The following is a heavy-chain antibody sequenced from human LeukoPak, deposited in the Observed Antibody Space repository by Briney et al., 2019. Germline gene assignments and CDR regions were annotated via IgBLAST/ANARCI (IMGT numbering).Heavy chain of an antibody. CDR2: IIPILGIA. CDR3: ARDHYSNYWFDP. J-gene: IGHJ5*02. V-gene: IGHV1-69*04. CDR1: GGTFSSYA. D-gene: IGHD4-11*01. Sequence: ASVKVSCKASGGTFSSYAISWVRQAPGQGLEWMGRIIPILGIANYAQKFQGRVTITTDESTSTAYMELSSLRSEDTAVYYCARDHYSNYWFDPWGQGTLVTVSS.